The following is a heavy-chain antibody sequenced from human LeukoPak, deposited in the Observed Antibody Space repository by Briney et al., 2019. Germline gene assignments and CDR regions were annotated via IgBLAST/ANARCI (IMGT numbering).Heavy chain of an antibody. CDR2: ISGSGGST. V-gene: IGHV3-23*01. D-gene: IGHD2-15*01. Sequence: GGSLRLSFAASGFTVSSNYMSWVRQAPGKGLEWVSAISGSGGSTYYADSVKGRFTISRDNSKNTLYLQMNSLRAEDTAVYYCAKDRETYCSGGSCYYFDYWGQGTLVTVSS. J-gene: IGHJ4*02. CDR3: AKDRETYCSGGSCYYFDY. CDR1: GFTVSSNY.